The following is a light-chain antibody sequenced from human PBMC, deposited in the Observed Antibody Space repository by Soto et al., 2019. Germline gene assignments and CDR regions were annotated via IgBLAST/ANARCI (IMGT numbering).Light chain of an antibody. V-gene: IGKV1-9*01. CDR2: TAS. CDR3: QHRHSYPIT. J-gene: IGKJ5*01. Sequence: DIQLTQSPSFLSASVGDRVTITCRASQGISSFLAWYQQEPGKAPKLLIHTASTLQSGVPSRFSGSGSGTEFTLTISSLQPEDFGTYYCQHRHSYPITFGQGTRLEMK. CDR1: QGISSF.